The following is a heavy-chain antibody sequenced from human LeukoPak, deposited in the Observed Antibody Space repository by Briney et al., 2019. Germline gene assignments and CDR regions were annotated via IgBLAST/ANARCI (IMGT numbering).Heavy chain of an antibody. Sequence: GGSLRLSCAASGFTVSGHGMHWVRQAPGKGLEWVAVAWYDELKEYYADSVKGRFTISRDTSKNTLYLQMSSLRVEDTAVYFCARDDPVGQLSLDVWGQGTTVIVSS. CDR3: ARDDPVGQLSLDV. CDR2: AWYDELKE. CDR1: GFTVSGHG. J-gene: IGHJ6*02. V-gene: IGHV3-33*01. D-gene: IGHD2/OR15-2a*01.